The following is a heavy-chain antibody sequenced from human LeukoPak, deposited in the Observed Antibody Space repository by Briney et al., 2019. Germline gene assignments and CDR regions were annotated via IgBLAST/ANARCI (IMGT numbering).Heavy chain of an antibody. Sequence: SVKVSCKASGGTFSSYAISWVRQAPGQGLEWMGGIIPIFGTANYAQKFQSRVTITPDESTSTAYMELSSLRSEDTAVYYCARDPYYYDSSGEWYWGQGTLVTVSS. CDR3: ARDPYYYDSSGEWY. V-gene: IGHV1-69*13. J-gene: IGHJ4*02. CDR1: GGTFSSYA. D-gene: IGHD3-22*01. CDR2: IIPIFGTA.